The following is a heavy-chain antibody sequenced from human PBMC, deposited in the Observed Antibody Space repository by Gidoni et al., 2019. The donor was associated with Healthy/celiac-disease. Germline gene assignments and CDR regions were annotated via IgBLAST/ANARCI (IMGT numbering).Heavy chain of an antibody. V-gene: IGHV3-23*01. J-gene: IGHJ6*02. Sequence: LEWVSAISGSGGSTYYADSVKGRFTISRDNSKNTLYLQMNSLRAEDTAVYYGAILPAAVDYYYYGMDVWGQGTTVTVSS. D-gene: IGHD2-2*01. CDR3: AILPAAVDYYYYGMDV. CDR2: ISGSGGST.